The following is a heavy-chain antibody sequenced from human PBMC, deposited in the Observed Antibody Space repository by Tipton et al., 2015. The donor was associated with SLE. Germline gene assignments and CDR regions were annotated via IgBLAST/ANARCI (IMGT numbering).Heavy chain of an antibody. CDR1: GFTFSSYG. CDR2: IRYDGSNK. D-gene: IGHD3-10*01. V-gene: IGHV3-30*02. Sequence: SLRLSCAASGFTFSSYGMHWVRQAPGKGLEWVAFIRYDGSNKYYADSVKGRFTISRDNSKNTLYLQMNSLRAEDTAVYYCAKDSYYYVSSCDGMYVWGQGTTVTVSS. CDR3: AKDSYYYVSSCDGMYV. J-gene: IGHJ6*02.